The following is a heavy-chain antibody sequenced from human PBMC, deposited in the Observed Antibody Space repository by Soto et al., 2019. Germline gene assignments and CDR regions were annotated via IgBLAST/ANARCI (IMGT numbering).Heavy chain of an antibody. J-gene: IGHJ4*01. V-gene: IGHV3-53*01. Sequence: GGALGLSCAVSGLTVRRTQMSGVRQAPGKGLQWVSVIYSAGGTYYANAVKGRFTISRDISENKIFLELHGLTVDDTAVYYCARAREPEYSSSIFFDYWGRGTVVPVSS. CDR3: ARAREPEYSSSIFFDY. D-gene: IGHD6-6*01. CDR2: IYSAGGT. CDR1: GLTVRRTQ.